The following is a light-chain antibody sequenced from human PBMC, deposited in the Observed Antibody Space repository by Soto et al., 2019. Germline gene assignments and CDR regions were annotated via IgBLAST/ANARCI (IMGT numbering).Light chain of an antibody. Sequence: DIVMTQSPDSLAVYLGERATINCKSSQSVLYSSNNKNYLAWYQQKPGQPPKLLIYWASTRESGVPDRFSGSGSGTDFTLTISSLQAEDVAVYYCQQYYSTPGTFGQGTKLEIK. CDR1: QSVLYSSNNKNY. J-gene: IGKJ2*02. CDR3: QQYYSTPGT. V-gene: IGKV4-1*01. CDR2: WAS.